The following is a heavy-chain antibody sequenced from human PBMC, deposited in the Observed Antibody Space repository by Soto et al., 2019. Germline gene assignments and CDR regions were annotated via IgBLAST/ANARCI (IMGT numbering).Heavy chain of an antibody. D-gene: IGHD2-2*02. J-gene: IGHJ4*02. CDR3: ARGTIRHDY. CDR1: GGFVSSGSYY. V-gene: IGHV4-34*01. Sequence: SETLSLTCAVYGGFVSSGSYYWSWIRQPPGKGLEWIGEINHSGSTNYNPSLKSRVTISVDTSKNQFSLKLSSVTAADTAVYYCARGTIRHDYWGQGTLVTVSS. CDR2: INHSGST.